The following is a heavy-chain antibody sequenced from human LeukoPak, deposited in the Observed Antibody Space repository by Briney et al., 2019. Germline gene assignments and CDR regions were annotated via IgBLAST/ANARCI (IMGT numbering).Heavy chain of an antibody. CDR2: IYYSGST. D-gene: IGHD1-1*01. Sequence: PSETLSLTCTVSGGSISRSPYYWGWIRQLPGKGLEWIGNIYYSGSTYYNPSLKTRVTISVDTSKNQFSLKLTSVTAADTAVYYCARHASVEGNRPRPLDYWGQGSLVTVSS. CDR3: ARHASVEGNRPRPLDY. V-gene: IGHV4-39*01. J-gene: IGHJ4*02. CDR1: GGSISRSPYY.